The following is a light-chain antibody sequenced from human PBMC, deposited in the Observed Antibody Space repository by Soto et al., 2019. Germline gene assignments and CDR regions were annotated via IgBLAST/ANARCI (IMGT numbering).Light chain of an antibody. CDR1: HSIDFY. CDR3: QQRYSTPPRLT. Sequence: DVQVTQSTSSLSASVGDRVTITCRARHSIDFYLNWYQQKPGQAPKLLIYAASNLQSGVPSRFSGSGSGTEFTLTISSLQPEDFATYYCQQRYSTPPRLTFGPGTNVDI. J-gene: IGKJ3*01. V-gene: IGKV1-39*01. CDR2: AAS.